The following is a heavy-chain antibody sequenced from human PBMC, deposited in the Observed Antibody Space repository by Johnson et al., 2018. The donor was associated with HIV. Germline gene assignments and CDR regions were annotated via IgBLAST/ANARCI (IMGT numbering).Heavy chain of an antibody. V-gene: IGHV3-11*04. CDR3: ARGGQLLLWDAFDI. CDR2: ISSSGSTI. Sequence: QVQLVESGGGLVQPGGSLRLSCAASGFTFSDYYMSWIRQAPGKGLELVSYISSSGSTIYYADSVKGRFTISRDNSKNTLYLQMNSLIAEVTAVYYCARGGQLLLWDAFDIWGQGTMVTVSS. J-gene: IGHJ3*02. CDR1: GFTFSDYY. D-gene: IGHD2-2*01.